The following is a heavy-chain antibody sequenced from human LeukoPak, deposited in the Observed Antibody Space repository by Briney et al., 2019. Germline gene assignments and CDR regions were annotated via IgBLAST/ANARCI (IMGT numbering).Heavy chain of an antibody. V-gene: IGHV3-30*02. CDR2: IRYDGSNK. Sequence: PGGSLRLSCAASGFTFSSYGMHWVRQAPGKGLEWVAFIRYDGSNKYYADSVKGRFTISRDNSKNTLYLQMNSLRAEDTAVYYCAKDGPRYSSSGLSCEDWGQGTLVTVSS. CDR1: GFTFSSYG. CDR3: AKDGPRYSSSGLSCED. D-gene: IGHD6-6*01. J-gene: IGHJ4*02.